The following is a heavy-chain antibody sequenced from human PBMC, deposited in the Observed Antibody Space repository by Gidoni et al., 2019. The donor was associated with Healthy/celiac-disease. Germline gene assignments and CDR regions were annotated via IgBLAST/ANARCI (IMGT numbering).Heavy chain of an antibody. CDR3: ARARFLERRSPVGYYYGMDV. D-gene: IGHD1-1*01. Sequence: QVQLQESGPGLVKPSETLSLTCTVSAGSISSYYWRWIRQPPGKGLEWIGYIYYSGSTNYNPSLKSRVTISVDTSKNQFSLKLSSVTAADTAVYYCARARFLERRSPVGYYYGMDVWGQGTTVTVSS. V-gene: IGHV4-59*01. CDR2: IYYSGST. J-gene: IGHJ6*02. CDR1: AGSISSYY.